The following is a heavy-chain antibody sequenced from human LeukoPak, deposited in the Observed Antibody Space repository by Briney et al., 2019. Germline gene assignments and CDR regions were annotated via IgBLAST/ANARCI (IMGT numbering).Heavy chain of an antibody. CDR2: IWYDGSNK. J-gene: IGHJ4*02. CDR1: GFTFSSYG. D-gene: IGHD2-8*01. CDR3: ARDMLDPAARNPYYFDY. V-gene: IGHV3-33*01. Sequence: PGGSLRLSCAASGFTFSSYGMHWVRQAPGKGLEWVAVIWYDGSNKYYADSVKGRFTISRENSKNTLYLQMNSLRAEDTAVYYCARDMLDPAARNPYYFDYWGQGTLVTVSS.